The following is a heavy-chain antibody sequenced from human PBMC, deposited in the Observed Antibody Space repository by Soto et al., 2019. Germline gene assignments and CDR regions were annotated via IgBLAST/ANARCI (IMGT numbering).Heavy chain of an antibody. CDR2: NSYSGST. D-gene: IGHD1-26*01. CDR1: GGSTSSYY. Sequence: SETLSLTCTVTGGSTSSYYWSWLRQPPGKGLEWIGYNSYSGSTDYNPSIKSRVTISVDTSKNQFSLKLSSATAADTAVYYCARHGGSYSFDYWGQGTLVTVSS. V-gene: IGHV4-59*08. J-gene: IGHJ4*02. CDR3: ARHGGSYSFDY.